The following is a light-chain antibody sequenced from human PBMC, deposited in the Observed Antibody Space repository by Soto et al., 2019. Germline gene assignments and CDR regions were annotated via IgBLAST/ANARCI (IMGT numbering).Light chain of an antibody. J-gene: IGKJ4*01. V-gene: IGKV1-9*01. Sequence: DIQLTQSPSFLSASVGDRVTITCRASQGISSYLAWYQQKPGKAPKLLIYAASTLQSGVPSRFSGSGSGTEFTLTISSLQPEDFATYYCQQYNTYSTFGGGTKVEIK. CDR3: QQYNTYST. CDR1: QGISSY. CDR2: AAS.